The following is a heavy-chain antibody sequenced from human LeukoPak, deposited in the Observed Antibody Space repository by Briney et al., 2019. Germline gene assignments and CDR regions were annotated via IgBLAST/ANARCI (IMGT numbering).Heavy chain of an antibody. J-gene: IGHJ4*02. D-gene: IGHD3-10*01. CDR1: GFTFSSYG. CDR3: AKVYYYGSGSYYYFDY. CDR2: IRYDGSNK. V-gene: IGHV3-30*02. Sequence: GGSLRLSCAASGFTFSSYGMHWVRQAPGKGLEWVAFIRYDGSNKYYADSVKGRFTISRDNSKNTLYLQMNSLRAEDTAVYYCAKVYYYGSGSYYYFDYWGQGTLVTVSS.